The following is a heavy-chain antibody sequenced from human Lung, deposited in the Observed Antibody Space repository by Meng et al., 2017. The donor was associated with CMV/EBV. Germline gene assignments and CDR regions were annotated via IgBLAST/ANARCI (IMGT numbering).Heavy chain of an antibody. V-gene: IGHV4-59*01. Sequence: SETLSLXXHVAGWSISGYYWSWVRLPPGKGLEYIGYVHFTGRTSYNPSLKSRVTISVDVSKKQFSLKLTSVTATDTAVYYCARPEKWGNTPHDIFDIWGQGXMVTFSS. CDR1: GWSISGYY. CDR3: ARPEKWGNTPHDIFDI. CDR2: VHFTGRT. D-gene: IGHD1-14*01. J-gene: IGHJ3*02.